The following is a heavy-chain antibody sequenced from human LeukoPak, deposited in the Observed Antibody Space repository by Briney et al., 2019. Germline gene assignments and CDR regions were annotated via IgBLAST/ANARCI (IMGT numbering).Heavy chain of an antibody. D-gene: IGHD2-2*01. CDR2: IIPIFRTA. CDR3: ARASIVVVPAAIKAPYYYYMDV. CDR1: GGTFSNSA. J-gene: IGHJ6*03. V-gene: IGHV1-69*13. Sequence: ASVKVSCKASGGTFSNSAINWVRQAPGQGVEWMGGIIPIFRTANYAQKFRGRVTITADESTSTAYMELTSLRSEDTALYYCARASIVVVPAAIKAPYYYYMDVWGKGTTVTVSS.